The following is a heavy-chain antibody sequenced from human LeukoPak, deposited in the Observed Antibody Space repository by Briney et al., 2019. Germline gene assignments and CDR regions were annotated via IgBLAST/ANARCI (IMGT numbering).Heavy chain of an antibody. CDR2: IKQDGSEK. CDR3: ARETSYYDFWSGYGS. D-gene: IGHD3-3*01. Sequence: GGSPRLSCAASGFTVSRFATHWVRQAPGKGLEWVANIKQDGSEKYYVDSVKGRFTISRDNAKNSLYLQMNSLRAEDTAVYYCARETSYYDFWSGYGSWGQGTLVTVSS. V-gene: IGHV3-7*01. CDR1: GFTVSRFA. J-gene: IGHJ4*02.